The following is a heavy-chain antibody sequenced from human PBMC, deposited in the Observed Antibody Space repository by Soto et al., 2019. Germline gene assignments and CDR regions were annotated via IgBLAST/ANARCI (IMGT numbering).Heavy chain of an antibody. D-gene: IGHD3-3*01. CDR3: ARDSTTIFGVVIIPGYFDY. Sequence: SVKVSCKASGYTFTSYAMHWVRQAPGQRLEWMGWINAGNGNTKYSQKFQGRVTITRDTSASTAYMELSSLRSEDTAVYYCARDSTTIFGVVIIPGYFDYWGQGTLVTVSS. V-gene: IGHV1-3*01. CDR2: INAGNGNT. CDR1: GYTFTSYA. J-gene: IGHJ4*02.